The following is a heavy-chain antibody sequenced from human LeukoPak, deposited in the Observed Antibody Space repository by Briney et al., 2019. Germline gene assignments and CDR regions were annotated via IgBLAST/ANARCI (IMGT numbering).Heavy chain of an antibody. CDR3: KAVGTTTAPEPFDY. CDR2: ISNSDGNT. Sequence: PGGSLRLSCAASGFTFSSYAMSWVRQAPGKGLEWVSTISNSDGNTYYADSVKGRFTISRDNSKNTLYLQMNSLTAEDTALYYCKAVGTTTAPEPFDYWGQGTLVTVSS. CDR1: GFTFSSYA. V-gene: IGHV3-23*01. D-gene: IGHD1-26*01. J-gene: IGHJ4*02.